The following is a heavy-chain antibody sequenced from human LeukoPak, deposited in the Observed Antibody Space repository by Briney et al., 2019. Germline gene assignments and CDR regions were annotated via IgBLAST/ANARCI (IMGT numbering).Heavy chain of an antibody. V-gene: IGHV3-7*03. J-gene: IGHJ4*02. CDR2: INQDGSEK. CDR3: ARSIAVAFRGVGEWNFPSYFDY. CDR1: GFTFSSYW. Sequence: PGGSLRLSCAASGFTFSSYWMSWVRQAPGKGLEWVANINQDGSEKYYVDSVKGRFTISRDNAKNSLYLQMNSLRAEDTAVYYCARSIAVAFRGVGEWNFPSYFDYWGQGTLVTVSS. D-gene: IGHD6-19*01.